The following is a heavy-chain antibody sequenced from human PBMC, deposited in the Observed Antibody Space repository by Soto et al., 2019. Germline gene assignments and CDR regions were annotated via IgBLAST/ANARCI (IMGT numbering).Heavy chain of an antibody. CDR1: GFTFSSYG. CDR2: ISYDGSNK. Sequence: PGGSLRLSCAASGFTFSSYGMHWVRQAPGKGLEWVAVISYDGSNKYYADSVKGRFTISRDNSKNTLYLQMNSLRAEDTAVYYCATEYYYDSSGYYSIYYGMDGWGPGTTVTVAS. V-gene: IGHV3-30*03. CDR3: ATEYYYDSSGYYSIYYGMDG. J-gene: IGHJ6*02. D-gene: IGHD3-22*01.